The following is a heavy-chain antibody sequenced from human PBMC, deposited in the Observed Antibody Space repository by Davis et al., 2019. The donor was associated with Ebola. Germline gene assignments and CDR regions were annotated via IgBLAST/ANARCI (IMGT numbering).Heavy chain of an antibody. D-gene: IGHD1-26*01. J-gene: IGHJ4*02. Sequence: SETLSLTCSVSGYSISSGYYWGWIRLPPGKGLEWIGSIYYSGRTYYNPSLKSRVTISVDTSKNQFSLKLSSVTAADTAVYYCAAGATTGPYYFDYWGQGTLVTVSS. CDR3: AAGATTGPYYFDY. CDR1: GYSISSGYY. V-gene: IGHV4-38-2*01. CDR2: IYYSGRT.